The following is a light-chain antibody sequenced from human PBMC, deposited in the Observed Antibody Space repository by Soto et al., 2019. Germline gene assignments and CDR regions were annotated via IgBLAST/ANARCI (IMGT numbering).Light chain of an antibody. V-gene: IGLV2-18*02. CDR2: EVN. Sequence: QSALTQPPSASGSPGQSVTISCTGTSSDVGAYNRVSWYQQPPGTAPKLMIYEVNNRPAGVPDRFSGSKSGNTASLTISGLQAEDEAVYYCSSYTSSSTYVFGTGTKLTVL. CDR3: SSYTSSSTYV. J-gene: IGLJ1*01. CDR1: SSDVGAYNR.